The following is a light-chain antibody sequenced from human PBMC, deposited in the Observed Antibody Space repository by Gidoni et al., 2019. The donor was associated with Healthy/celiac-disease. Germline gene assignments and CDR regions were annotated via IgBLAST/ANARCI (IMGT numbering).Light chain of an antibody. CDR3: SSYTSSSTRV. Sequence: QSALTPPASVSGSPGQSITISCTGTSSDVGGYNYVSWYQQHPGKAPKLMNYDVSNRPSGVSNRFSGSKSGNTASLTISGLQAEDEADYYCSSYTSSSTRVFGGGTKLTVL. CDR2: DVS. J-gene: IGLJ3*02. CDR1: SSDVGGYNY. V-gene: IGLV2-14*03.